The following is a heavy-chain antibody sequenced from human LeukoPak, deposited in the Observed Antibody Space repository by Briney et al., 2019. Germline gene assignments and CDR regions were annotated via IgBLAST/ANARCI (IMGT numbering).Heavy chain of an antibody. CDR3: ARSPKDILAGYFYYYGMEV. V-gene: IGHV3-21*01. CDR2: INRSRSYI. CDR1: GFTFSSYS. J-gene: IGHJ6*02. Sequence: IPGGSLRLSCAASGFTFSSYSMNWVRQAPGKGLEWVSSINRSRSYIYYADSVKGRFTISRDNAKNSLYLQMNSLRAEDTAVYYCARSPKDILAGYFYYYGMEVWGQGTTVTVSS. D-gene: IGHD3-9*01.